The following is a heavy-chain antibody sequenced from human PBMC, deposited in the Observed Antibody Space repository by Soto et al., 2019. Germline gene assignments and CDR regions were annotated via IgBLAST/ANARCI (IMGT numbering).Heavy chain of an antibody. V-gene: IGHV6-1*01. Sequence: QTLSLTCVISGDSASSSSVAWNWVRQSPSRGLEWLGRTYYRSRWYSDFAVSVRGRIVINADTSKNQFSLQLNSVTPEDTAVYFCARSEEDSDYYYYGLDVWNQGTTVTVSS. CDR2: TYYRSRWYS. J-gene: IGHJ6*02. D-gene: IGHD2-15*01. CDR1: GDSASSSSVA. CDR3: ARSEEDSDYYYYGLDV.